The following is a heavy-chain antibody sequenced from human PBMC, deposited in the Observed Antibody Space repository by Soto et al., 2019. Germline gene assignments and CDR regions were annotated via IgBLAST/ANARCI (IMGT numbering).Heavy chain of an antibody. J-gene: IGHJ6*02. Sequence: ASVKGSCKASGYTFTGYYIHWVREAPGQGLEWMGWINPQTGGTSYAQKFQGRVTLSRDTSINTAYLELSRLRFDDAAVYFCARERYQVISDGMDVWG. V-gene: IGHV1-2*02. CDR1: GYTFTGYY. D-gene: IGHD2-2*01. CDR2: INPQTGGT. CDR3: ARERYQVISDGMDV.